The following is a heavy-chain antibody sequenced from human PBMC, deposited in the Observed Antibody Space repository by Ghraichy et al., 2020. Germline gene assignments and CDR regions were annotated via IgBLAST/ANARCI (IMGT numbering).Heavy chain of an antibody. V-gene: IGHV4-39*01. CDR3: ARGRYYYDSSGYPVFDY. Sequence: SETLSLTCTVSGGSISSSSYYWGWIRQPPGKGLEWIGSIYYSGSTYYNPSLKSRVTISVDTSKNQFSLKLSSVTAADTAVYYCARGRYYYDSSGYPVFDYWGQGTLVTVSS. J-gene: IGHJ4*02. D-gene: IGHD3-22*01. CDR2: IYYSGST. CDR1: GGSISSSSYY.